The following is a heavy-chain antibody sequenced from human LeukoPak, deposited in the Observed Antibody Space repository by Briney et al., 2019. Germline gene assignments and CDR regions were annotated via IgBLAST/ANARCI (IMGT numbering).Heavy chain of an antibody. Sequence: GGSLRLSCAASGFTFSSYAMHWVRQAPGKGLERVAVISYDGSNKYYADSVKGRFTISRDNSKNTLYLQMNSLRAEDTAVYYCARGDYDSSGPQDYWGQGPLVTVSS. CDR2: ISYDGSNK. J-gene: IGHJ4*02. D-gene: IGHD3-22*01. CDR3: ARGDYDSSGPQDY. V-gene: IGHV3-30-3*01. CDR1: GFTFSSYA.